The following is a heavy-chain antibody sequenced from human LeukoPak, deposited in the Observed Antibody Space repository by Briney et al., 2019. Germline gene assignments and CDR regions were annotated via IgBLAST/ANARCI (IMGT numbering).Heavy chain of an antibody. D-gene: IGHD3-16*01. CDR1: GDSISSYY. CDR3: ARGRFFAGGAFYFDS. V-gene: IGHV4-59*01. Sequence: PSETLSLTCIVSGDSISSYYWSWIRQTPGKGLEWIGYVYYSGSTNYNPALRSRVTISVDTSKNQFSLKLTSVTAADTAVYYCARGRFFAGGAFYFDSWGQGTLVTVSP. CDR2: VYYSGST. J-gene: IGHJ4*02.